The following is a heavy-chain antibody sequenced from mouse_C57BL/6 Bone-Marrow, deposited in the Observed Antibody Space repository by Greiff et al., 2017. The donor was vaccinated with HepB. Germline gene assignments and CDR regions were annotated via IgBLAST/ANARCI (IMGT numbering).Heavy chain of an antibody. Sequence: EVQRVESGGGLVQPKGSLKLSCAASGFSFNTYAMNWVRQAPGKGLEWVARIRSKSNNYATYYADSVKDRFTISRDDSESMLYLQMNNLKTEDTAMYYCVRQRRGSSEAWFAYWGQGTLVTVSA. V-gene: IGHV10-1*01. D-gene: IGHD3-1*01. CDR3: VRQRRGSSEAWFAY. CDR1: GFSFNTYA. CDR2: IRSKSNNYAT. J-gene: IGHJ3*01.